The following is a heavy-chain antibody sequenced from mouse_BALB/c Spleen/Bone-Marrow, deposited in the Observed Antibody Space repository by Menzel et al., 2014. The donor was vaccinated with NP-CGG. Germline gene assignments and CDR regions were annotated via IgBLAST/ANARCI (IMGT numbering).Heavy chain of an antibody. CDR1: GFTFNTYA. CDR3: VTYYDYDLYAMDY. Sequence: EVQLVESGGGLVQPKGSLKISCAASGFTFNTYAMNWVRQAPGKGLEWVARIRSKSNNYATYYVDSVKDRFTVSRDDSQSMLYLQMNNLRTEDTAMYCCVTYYDYDLYAMDYWGQGTSVTVSS. V-gene: IGHV10-1*02. D-gene: IGHD2-4*01. CDR2: IRSKSNNYAT. J-gene: IGHJ4*01.